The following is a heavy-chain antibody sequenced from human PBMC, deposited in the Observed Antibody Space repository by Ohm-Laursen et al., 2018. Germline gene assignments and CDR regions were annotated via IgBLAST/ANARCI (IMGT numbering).Heavy chain of an antibody. Sequence: PSETLSLTCTVSGGSISSYYWSWIRQPPGKGLEWIGYIYYSGSTNYNPSLKSRVTISVDTSKNQFSLKLSSVTAADTAVYYCARVWYSSGVDIWGQGTMVTVSS. V-gene: IGHV4-59*01. J-gene: IGHJ3*02. CDR2: IYYSGST. CDR3: ARVWYSSGVDI. CDR1: GGSISSYY. D-gene: IGHD6-19*01.